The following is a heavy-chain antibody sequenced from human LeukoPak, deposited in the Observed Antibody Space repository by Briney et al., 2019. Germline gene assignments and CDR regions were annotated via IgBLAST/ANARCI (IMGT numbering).Heavy chain of an antibody. CDR2: IYYSGST. Sequence: SETLSLTCTVSGGSISSSSYYWGWIRQPPGKGLEWIRSIYYSGSTYYNPSLKSRVTISVDTSKNQFSLKLSSVTAADTAVYYCARLESPYCSSTSCYAGGAFDIWGQGTMVTVSS. V-gene: IGHV4-39*01. CDR1: GGSISSSSYY. CDR3: ARLESPYCSSTSCYAGGAFDI. J-gene: IGHJ3*02. D-gene: IGHD2-2*01.